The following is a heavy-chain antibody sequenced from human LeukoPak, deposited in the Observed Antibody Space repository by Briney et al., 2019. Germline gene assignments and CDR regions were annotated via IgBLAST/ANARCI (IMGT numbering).Heavy chain of an antibody. D-gene: IGHD2-21*01. Sequence: PGGSLRLSCAPSGFPFNYAWMHWVRQAPGKGLEWVGRIASTAHGGTTDYAAPVKGRFTISRDDSKDTLYLQMNSLKTEDTAVYFCTEGLAYWGQGTLVTVSS. J-gene: IGHJ4*02. V-gene: IGHV3-15*04. CDR2: IASTAHGGTT. CDR1: GFPFNYAW. CDR3: TEGLAY.